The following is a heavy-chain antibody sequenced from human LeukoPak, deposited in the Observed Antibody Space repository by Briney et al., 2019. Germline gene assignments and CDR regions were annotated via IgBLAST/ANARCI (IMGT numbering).Heavy chain of an antibody. CDR3: TRQHYYDSSSFDY. CDR1: GFTFSGSA. V-gene: IGHV3-73*01. Sequence: SGGSLRLSCAASGFTFSGSAMHWVRQASGKGLEWVGRIRSKANSYATAYAASVKGRFTISRDDSKNTAYPQMSSLKTEDTAVYYCTRQHYYDSSSFDYWGQGTLVTVSS. D-gene: IGHD3-22*01. CDR2: IRSKANSYAT. J-gene: IGHJ4*02.